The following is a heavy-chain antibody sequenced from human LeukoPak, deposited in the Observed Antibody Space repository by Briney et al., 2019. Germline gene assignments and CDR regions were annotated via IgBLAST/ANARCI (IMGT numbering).Heavy chain of an antibody. J-gene: IGHJ3*02. CDR2: ITYSGTT. V-gene: IGHV4-59*01. Sequence: PSETLSLTCTVSGGSLSSYYWSWIRQPPGKGLEWIGYITYSGTTNYNPSLNSRVTISVDTSKNQISLKLTSVTAADTAFYYCASSRPYYDILTGQSDDAFDIWGRGTMVTVSS. CDR3: ASSRPYYDILTGQSDDAFDI. D-gene: IGHD3-9*01. CDR1: GGSLSSYY.